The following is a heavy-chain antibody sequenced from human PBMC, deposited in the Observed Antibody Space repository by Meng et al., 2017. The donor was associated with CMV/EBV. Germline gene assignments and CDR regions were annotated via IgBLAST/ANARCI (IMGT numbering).Heavy chain of an antibody. D-gene: IGHD3-22*01. V-gene: IGHV4-4*07. J-gene: IGHJ4*02. CDR2: IYTSGST. CDR1: GGSISSSY. Sequence: QVQLQESGPGLVKPSATLSLTCTVSGGSISSSYWSWIRQPAGKGLEWIGLIYTSGSTNYNPSLKSRVTMSVDTSKNQFSLKLSSVTAADTAVYYCARGGLYYYDSSGHFDYWGQGTLVTVSS. CDR3: ARGGLYYYDSSGHFDY.